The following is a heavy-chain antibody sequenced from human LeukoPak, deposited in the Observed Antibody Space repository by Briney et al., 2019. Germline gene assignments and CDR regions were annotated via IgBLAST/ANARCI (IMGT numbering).Heavy chain of an antibody. V-gene: IGHV3-23*01. CDR3: AKTTIGYSSGRYPGWPVDY. Sequence: GGSLRLSCAASGFTFSKYAMSWVRQAPGKGLEWVSGINAAAGTDYSESVKGRFTISGDNFNNMLSLQMNSLRAEDTAVYYCAKTTIGYSSGRYPGWPVDYWGQGTLVTVSS. CDR2: INAAAGT. D-gene: IGHD6-19*01. CDR1: GFTFSKYA. J-gene: IGHJ4*02.